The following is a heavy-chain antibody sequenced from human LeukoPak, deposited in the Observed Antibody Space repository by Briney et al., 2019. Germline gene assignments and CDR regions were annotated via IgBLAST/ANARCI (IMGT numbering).Heavy chain of an antibody. V-gene: IGHV3-23*01. D-gene: IGHD2-15*01. CDR3: ANQARRTGYYFDY. Sequence: GGSLRLSCAASGFTLSSYAMSWVRRAPGKGLEWVSSISSSGGTTYYADSVKGRFTVSRDNSKNTLYLQMSSLRAEDTAVYYCANQARRTGYYFDYWGQGTLVTVSS. J-gene: IGHJ4*02. CDR2: ISSSGGTT. CDR1: GFTLSSYA.